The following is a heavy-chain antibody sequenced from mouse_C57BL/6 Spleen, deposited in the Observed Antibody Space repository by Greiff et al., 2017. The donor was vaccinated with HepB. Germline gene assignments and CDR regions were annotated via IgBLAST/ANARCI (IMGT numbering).Heavy chain of an antibody. Sequence: VKLMESGAELVRPGSSVKLSCKASGYTFTSYWMHWVKQRPIQGLEWIGNIDPSDSETHYNQKFKDKDTLTVDKSSSTAYMQLSSLTSEDSAVYYCARGSLLMAYWGQGTLVTVSA. V-gene: IGHV1-52*01. CDR2: IDPSDSET. J-gene: IGHJ3*01. D-gene: IGHD2-1*01. CDR3: ARGSLLMAY. CDR1: GYTFTSYW.